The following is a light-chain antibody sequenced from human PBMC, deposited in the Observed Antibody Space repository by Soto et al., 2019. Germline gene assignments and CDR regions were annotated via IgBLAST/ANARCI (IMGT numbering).Light chain of an antibody. V-gene: IGLV3-1*01. CDR3: QAWDSSTAVV. CDR1: KLGDNY. J-gene: IGLJ2*01. CDR2: QDS. Sequence: SYELTQPPSVSVSPGQTASITCSGDKLGDNYACWYQQKPGQSPVMVIYQDSKRPSGIPERFSGSNSGNTATLTISGTQAMDEADYYCQAWDSSTAVVFGGGTKLTV.